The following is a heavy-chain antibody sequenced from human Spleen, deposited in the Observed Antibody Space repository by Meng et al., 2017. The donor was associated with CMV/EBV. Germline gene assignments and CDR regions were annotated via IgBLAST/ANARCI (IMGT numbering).Heavy chain of an antibody. V-gene: IGHV3-66*02. J-gene: IGHJ3*02. CDR2: IYSGGST. CDR3: ARKMDYGDDALDI. Sequence: GGSLRLSCTASGFTVNYFYMSWVRQAPGKGLEWVSVIYSGGSTYYAESVKGRFTISRDNSKNTLYLQMNSLTTEDTAVYFCARKMDYGDDALDIWGQGTMVTVSS. CDR1: GFTVNYFY. D-gene: IGHD4-17*01.